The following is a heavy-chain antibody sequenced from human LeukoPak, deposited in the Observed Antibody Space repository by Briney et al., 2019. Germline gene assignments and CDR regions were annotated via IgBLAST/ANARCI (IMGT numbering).Heavy chain of an antibody. J-gene: IGHJ5*02. D-gene: IGHD4-17*01. CDR1: RGSFSGYY. Sequence: SETLSLTCTVYRGSFSGYYWSWIRQAPGKGLEWIGEIRRSGSTNYNPSLKSRVTISVDTSKSQFSLELSSVTAADTAVYYCARTDSVNTDGLIHVLDPWGRGTLVTVSS. V-gene: IGHV4-34*01. CDR3: ARTDSVNTDGLIHVLDP. CDR2: IRRSGST.